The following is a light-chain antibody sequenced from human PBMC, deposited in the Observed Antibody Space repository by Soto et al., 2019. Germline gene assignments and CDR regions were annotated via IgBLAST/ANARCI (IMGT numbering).Light chain of an antibody. CDR3: QQYGSSPRT. V-gene: IGKV3-20*01. J-gene: IGKJ1*01. CDR2: GAS. CDR1: QSVSSSY. Sequence: ESVLTQSPGPLSLSPGERSTLSCRASQSVSSSYLAWYQQKPGQAPRLLIYGASSRATGIPDRFSGSGSGTDFTLTISRLEPEDFAVYYCQQYGSSPRTFGQGTKVDIK.